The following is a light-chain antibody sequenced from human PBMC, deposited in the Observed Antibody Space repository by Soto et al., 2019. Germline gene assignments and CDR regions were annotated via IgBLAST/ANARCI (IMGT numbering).Light chain of an antibody. V-gene: IGLV4-69*01. CDR2: LNSDGSH. CDR1: SGHSSYA. J-gene: IGLJ2*01. CDR3: QTWGTGIPGVV. Sequence: QLVLTQSPSASASLGASVKLTCTLSSGHSSYAIAWHQQQPEKGPRYLMKLNSDGSHRKGDGIPDRFSGSSSGAERYLTISSLQSEDEADYYCQTWGTGIPGVVFGGGTKLTVL.